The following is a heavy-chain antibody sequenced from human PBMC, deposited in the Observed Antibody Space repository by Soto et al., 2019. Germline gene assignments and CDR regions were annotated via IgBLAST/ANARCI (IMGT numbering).Heavy chain of an antibody. CDR3: GKERRGSGWSVCDF. J-gene: IGHJ4*02. CDR1: GFIFRDYA. CDR2: ISGSGDSA. Sequence: VQLLESGGGLVQPGGSLRLSCAASGFIFRDYAMNWVRQAPGKGLEWVSDISGSGDSARYADSVKGRFTISRDNSRDTLYLHMNSLRVDDTIVYYCGKERRGSGWSVCDFWGQGDLVTVSS. V-gene: IGHV3-23*01. D-gene: IGHD6-19*01.